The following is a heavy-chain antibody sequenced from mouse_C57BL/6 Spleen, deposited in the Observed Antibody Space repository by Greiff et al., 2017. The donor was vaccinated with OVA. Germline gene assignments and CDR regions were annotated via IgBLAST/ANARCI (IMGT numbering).Heavy chain of an antibody. J-gene: IGHJ2*01. CDR1: GYTFTSYW. Sequence: VQRVESGAELVKPGASVKMSCKASGYTFTSYWITWVKQRPGQGLEWIGDIYPGSGSTNYNEKFKSKATLTVDTSSSTAYMQLSSLTSEDSAVYYCARKRGNFYCDFWGQGTTLTVSS. CDR2: IYPGSGST. CDR3: ARKRGNFYCDF. D-gene: IGHD2-1*01. V-gene: IGHV1-55*01.